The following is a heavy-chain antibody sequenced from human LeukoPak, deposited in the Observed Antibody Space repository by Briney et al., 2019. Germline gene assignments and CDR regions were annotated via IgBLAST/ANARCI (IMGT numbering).Heavy chain of an antibody. V-gene: IGHV4-59*02. J-gene: IGHJ4*02. CDR1: GGSVSDYY. Sequence: SETLSLTCTISGGSVSDYYWSWIRQPPGKGLEWIGYIYYSGSTNYNPSLKSRVTISVDTSKNQFSLKLSSVTAADTAVYYCTRDRLEFALYTIYDSSVVYFDYWGQGTLVTVSS. CDR3: TRDRLEFALYTIYDSSVVYFDY. D-gene: IGHD3-22*01. CDR2: IYYSGST.